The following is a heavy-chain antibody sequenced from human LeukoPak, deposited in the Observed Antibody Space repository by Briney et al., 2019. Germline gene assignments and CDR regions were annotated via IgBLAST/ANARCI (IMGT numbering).Heavy chain of an antibody. CDR3: ASQYYYDSSGYYPFDY. CDR2: XXYSGST. CDR1: GGSISSGDYY. J-gene: IGHJ4*02. V-gene: IGHV4-30-4*01. Sequence: ASQTLSLTCTVSGGSISSGDYYWSWIRQPPGXXXXXXXXXXYSGSTYYNPSLKSRVTISVDTSKNQFSLKLSSVTAADTAVYYCASQYYYDSSGYYPFDYWGQGTLVTVSS. D-gene: IGHD3-22*01.